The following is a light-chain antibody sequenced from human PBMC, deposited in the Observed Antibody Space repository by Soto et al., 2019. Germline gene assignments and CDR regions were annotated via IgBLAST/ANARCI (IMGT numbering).Light chain of an antibody. CDR2: EVN. CDR1: SSDVGGYDR. Sequence: QSALTQPASVSGSPGPSITISCTGTSSDVGGYDRVSWYQHHPGKAPTLMIYEVNKRPSGVSYRFSGSKSGNTASLAISGLQAEDEADYYCCLSIGGPIWVFGGGTKLTVL. V-gene: IGLV2-23*02. CDR3: CLSIGGPIWV. J-gene: IGLJ3*02.